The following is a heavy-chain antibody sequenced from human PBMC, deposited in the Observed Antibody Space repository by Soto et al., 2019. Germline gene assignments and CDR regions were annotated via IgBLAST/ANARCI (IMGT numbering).Heavy chain of an antibody. CDR1: GGSVSSGGYQ. D-gene: IGHD2-21*01. J-gene: IGHJ4*02. Sequence: KTSETLSLTCTVSGGSVSSGGYQWTWIRQHPGKDLEWIGYTHYNAGSYSNPSLKSRVTISVDTSKNQFSLRLNSVTAADTAMYYCARDQGGDLDFWGQGILVTAPQ. V-gene: IGHV4-31*03. CDR2: THYNAGS. CDR3: ARDQGGDLDF.